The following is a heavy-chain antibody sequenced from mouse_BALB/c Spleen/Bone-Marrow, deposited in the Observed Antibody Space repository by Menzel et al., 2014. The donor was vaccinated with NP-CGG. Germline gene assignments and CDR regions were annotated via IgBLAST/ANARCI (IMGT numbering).Heavy chain of an antibody. D-gene: IGHD2-4*01. J-gene: IGHJ3*01. V-gene: IGHV1S135*01. CDR2: IDPFNGDT. CDR1: GYSFTSYY. CDR3: ARRVITTGPGFAY. Sequence: VQLKQSGPELMKPGASVKISCKASGYSFTSYYMHWVKPSHGKSLEWIGYIDPFNGDTNYNQKFKGKATLTVDKSSSTAYMHLSSLTSEDSAVYYCARRVITTGPGFAYWGQGTLVTVSA.